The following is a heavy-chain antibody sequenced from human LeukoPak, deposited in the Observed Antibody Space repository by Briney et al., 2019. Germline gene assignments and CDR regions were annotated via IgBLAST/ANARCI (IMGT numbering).Heavy chain of an antibody. J-gene: IGHJ4*02. CDR3: ARSRGTTLVTRFDY. Sequence: PSETLSLTCTVSGGSISNYYWSWIRQPAGKGLEWIGRINTSGSTDYNPSLKSRVTMSVDTSRNQFSLKLSSLTAADTAVYYCARSRGTTLVTRFDYWGQGTLVTASS. V-gene: IGHV4-4*07. D-gene: IGHD5-18*01. CDR1: GGSISNYY. CDR2: INTSGST.